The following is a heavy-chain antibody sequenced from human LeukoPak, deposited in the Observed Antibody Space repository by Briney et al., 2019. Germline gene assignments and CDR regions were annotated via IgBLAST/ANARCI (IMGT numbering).Heavy chain of an antibody. V-gene: IGHV3-66*02. CDR3: ARAVRTSRAYYYYMDV. Sequence: PGGSLRLSCAASGFTVSSNYMSWVRQAPGKGLEWVSVIYSDAGTYYADSVKGRFTISRDNSKNTLYLQMNSLRAEDTAAYYCARAVRTSRAYYYYMDVWGKGTTVTVSS. J-gene: IGHJ6*03. D-gene: IGHD6-19*01. CDR2: IYSDAGT. CDR1: GFTVSSNY.